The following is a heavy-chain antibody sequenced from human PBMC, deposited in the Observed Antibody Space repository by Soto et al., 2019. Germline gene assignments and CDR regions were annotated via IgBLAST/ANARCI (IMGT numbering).Heavy chain of an antibody. Sequence: PSATLSLTCTVSGGSVSSVSYYWILIRQPPGKGLEWIGYIYYSGSTNYNPSLKSRVTISVDTSKNQFSLKLSSVTAADTAVYYGERVVYDLPKWFHPRAQRSLVTVSS. CDR2: IYYSGST. V-gene: IGHV4-61*01. CDR3: ERVVYDLPKWFHP. D-gene: IGHD3-3*01. CDR1: GGSVSSVSYY. J-gene: IGHJ5*02.